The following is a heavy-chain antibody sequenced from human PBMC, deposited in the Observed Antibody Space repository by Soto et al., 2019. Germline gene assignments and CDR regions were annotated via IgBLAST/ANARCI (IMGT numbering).Heavy chain of an antibody. CDR2: IYYSGST. CDR1: GGSISSGSYY. CDR3: ARPSGGAATLYYYYYMDV. Sequence: PSETLSLTCTVSGGSISSGSYYWGWIRQPPGKGLEWIGSIYYSGSTYYNPSLKSRVTISVDTSKNQFSLKLSSVTAADTAVYYCARPSGGAATLYYYYYMDVWGKGTTVTGSS. V-gene: IGHV4-39*01. D-gene: IGHD2-15*01. J-gene: IGHJ6*03.